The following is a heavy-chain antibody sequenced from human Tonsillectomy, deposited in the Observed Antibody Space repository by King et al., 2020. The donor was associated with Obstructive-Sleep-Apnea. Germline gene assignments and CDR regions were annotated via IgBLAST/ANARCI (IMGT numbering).Heavy chain of an antibody. V-gene: IGHV1-2*02. CDR3: VLLWFGEADY. Sequence: QLVQSGAEVKKPGASVKVSCKASGYTFVDYYVHWVRQAPGQGLEWMGWIDPNSGGTNFTQKFQGRVTMTWDTSISTAYMDLTRLRSDDTAVYYCVLLWFGEADYWGQGTLVTVSS. J-gene: IGHJ4*02. CDR1: GYTFVDYY. D-gene: IGHD3-10*01. CDR2: IDPNSGGT.